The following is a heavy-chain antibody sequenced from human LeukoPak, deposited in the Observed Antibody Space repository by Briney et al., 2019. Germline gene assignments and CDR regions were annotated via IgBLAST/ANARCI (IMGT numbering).Heavy chain of an antibody. CDR2: INPNSGAT. J-gene: IGHJ3*02. CDR3: ATWPRDGYNLDAFDI. CDR1: GYTFTGYY. V-gene: IGHV1-2*02. Sequence: ASVKVSCKASGYTFTGYYIHWVRQAPGQGLEWMGWINPNSGATNYAQKFQGRVTMTRGTSISTAYMELSSLRSDDTAVYYCATWPRDGYNLDAFDIWGQGTMVTVSS. D-gene: IGHD5-12*01.